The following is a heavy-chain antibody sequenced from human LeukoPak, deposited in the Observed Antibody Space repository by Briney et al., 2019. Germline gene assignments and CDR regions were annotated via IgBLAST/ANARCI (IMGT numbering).Heavy chain of an antibody. CDR1: GFTFSDYY. CDR3: AKVGYCGGDCYSREIDY. Sequence: GGSLRLSCAASGFTFSDYYMSWIRQAPGKGLEWVSYISSSGSTIYYADSVKGRFTISRDNAKNSLYLQMNSLRAEDTAVYYCAKVGYCGGDCYSREIDYWGQGTLVTVSS. CDR2: ISSSGSTI. V-gene: IGHV3-11*01. J-gene: IGHJ4*02. D-gene: IGHD2-21*02.